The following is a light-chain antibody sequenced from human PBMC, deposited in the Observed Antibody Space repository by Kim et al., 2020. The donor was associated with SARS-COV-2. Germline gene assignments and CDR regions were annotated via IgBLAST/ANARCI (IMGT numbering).Light chain of an antibody. J-gene: IGLJ3*02. CDR3: SAWDSSLSAWM. CDR2: RNN. V-gene: IGLV10-54*01. Sequence: QTATLTCTGNSYNVGNKGAAWLQQHQGHPPKLVSYRNNNRPSGISERLSASRSGNTASLTITGLQPEDEADYYCSAWDSSLSAWMFGGGTKLTVL. CDR1: SYNVGNKG.